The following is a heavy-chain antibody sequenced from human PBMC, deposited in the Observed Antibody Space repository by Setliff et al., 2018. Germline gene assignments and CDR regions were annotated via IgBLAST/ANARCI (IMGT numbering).Heavy chain of an antibody. CDR2: ISAHTGNT. CDR1: GYTFTDYG. Sequence: ASVKVSCKTSGYTFTDYGITWVRQAPGQGLEWMGWISAHTGNTYYTPKLHGRVTLTTDTSTSTAYMELRSLESDDTAVYYCSRLVRYCTATTCQRLSGGEYWGQGTLVTVSS. J-gene: IGHJ4*02. D-gene: IGHD2-8*02. CDR3: SRLVRYCTATTCQRLSGGEY. V-gene: IGHV1-18*01.